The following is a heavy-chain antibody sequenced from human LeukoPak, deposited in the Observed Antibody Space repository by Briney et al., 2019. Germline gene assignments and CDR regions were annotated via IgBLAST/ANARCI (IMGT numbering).Heavy chain of an antibody. CDR1: GGTFSSYA. CDR3: ARVGGSLAGSFDY. V-gene: IGHV1-69*13. Sequence: SVKVSCKASGGTFSSYAISWVRQAPGQGLEWMGGINPIFGTANYAQKFQGRVTITADESTSTAYMELSSLRSEDTAVYYCARVGGSLAGSFDYWGQGTLVTVSS. D-gene: IGHD6-19*01. J-gene: IGHJ4*02. CDR2: INPIFGTA.